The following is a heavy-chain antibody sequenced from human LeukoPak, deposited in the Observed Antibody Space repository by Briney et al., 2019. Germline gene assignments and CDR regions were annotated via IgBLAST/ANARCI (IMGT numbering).Heavy chain of an antibody. CDR2: IYPNSGAT. CDR1: GYTFTGYY. J-gene: IGHJ4*02. V-gene: IGHV1-2*02. Sequence: ASVKVSCKASGYTFTGYYMHWVRQAPGQGLEWMGYIYPNSGATKYAQKFQSRVTMTRDTSISTAYMELSGLRSDDTAVYYCGTLLSNGPFDYWGQGSLVTVSS. CDR3: GTLLSNGPFDY.